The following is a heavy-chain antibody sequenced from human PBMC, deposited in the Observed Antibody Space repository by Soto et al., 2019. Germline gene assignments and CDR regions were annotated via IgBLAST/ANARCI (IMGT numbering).Heavy chain of an antibody. CDR1: GGSISGYY. CDR2: VYSSGST. D-gene: IGHD3-22*01. V-gene: IGHV4-4*07. J-gene: IGHJ6*01. CDR3: TREGGYYDSSGSGVYHYYGVDV. Sequence: QVRLQGSGPGLVKPSETLSLTCTVSGGSISGYYWSWFRQPAGKGLEWIGRVYSSGSTDYDPSLKSRVTMSIDTSKKQFSMKLRSVTAADTAVYYCTREGGYYDSSGSGVYHYYGVDVWGRGTTVTVSS.